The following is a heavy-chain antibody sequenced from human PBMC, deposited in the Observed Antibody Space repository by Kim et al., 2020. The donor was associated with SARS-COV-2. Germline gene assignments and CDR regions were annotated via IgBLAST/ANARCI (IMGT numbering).Heavy chain of an antibody. J-gene: IGHJ4*02. D-gene: IGHD3-22*01. V-gene: IGHV3-9*01. CDR3: AKDHDSSGYYAFFDY. CDR1: GVAFDDFA. Sequence: SLRLSCAASGVAFDDFAMHWVRQAPGKGLEWVSGITWNSGRRDYADSVKGRFTISRDNAKNSLYLQLNSLRTEDTAVYYCAKDHDSSGYYAFFDYWGQGALVTVSS. CDR2: ITWNSGRR.